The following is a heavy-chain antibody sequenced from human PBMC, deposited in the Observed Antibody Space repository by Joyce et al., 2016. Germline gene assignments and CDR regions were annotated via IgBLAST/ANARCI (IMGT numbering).Heavy chain of an antibody. CDR3: VKDRYQYGKFDS. V-gene: IGHV3-30*18. J-gene: IGHJ4*02. D-gene: IGHD2/OR15-2a*01. Sequence: QVQLVESGGGVVQPGRSLRLSCAASGFTFSNYGMHWVRQAPGKGLEWVALISYEGSFKEYPNSVRCRFTISRDNSRNTLFLQMNSLRPEDTAIYYCVKDRYQYGKFDSWGQGTLVTVSS. CDR2: ISYEGSFK. CDR1: GFTFSNYG.